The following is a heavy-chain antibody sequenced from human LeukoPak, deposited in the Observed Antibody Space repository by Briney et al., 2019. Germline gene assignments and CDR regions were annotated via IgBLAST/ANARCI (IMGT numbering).Heavy chain of an antibody. Sequence: GGSLRLSCVASGFTFSSYWMSWVRQAPGKGLEWVANIKQDGREKYYVDSVKGRFTISRDNAKKSLYLETNSLRAEDKAVYYCARDTARWTGAFDIWGQGTMVTVSS. V-gene: IGHV3-7*03. CDR3: ARDTARWTGAFDI. J-gene: IGHJ3*02. D-gene: IGHD5-24*01. CDR1: GFTFSSYW. CDR2: IKQDGREK.